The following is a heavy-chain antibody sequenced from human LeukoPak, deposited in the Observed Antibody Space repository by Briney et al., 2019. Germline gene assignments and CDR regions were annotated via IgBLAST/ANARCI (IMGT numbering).Heavy chain of an antibody. CDR1: GGSFSGYY. Sequence: PSETLSLTCAVYGGSFSGYYWSWIRQPPGKGLEWIGEINHSGSTNYNPYLKSRVTISVDTSKNQFSLKLSSVTAADTAVYYCAREGVKPYYYDSSGYFDYWGQGTLVTVSS. CDR2: INHSGST. D-gene: IGHD3-22*01. V-gene: IGHV4-34*01. J-gene: IGHJ4*02. CDR3: AREGVKPYYYDSSGYFDY.